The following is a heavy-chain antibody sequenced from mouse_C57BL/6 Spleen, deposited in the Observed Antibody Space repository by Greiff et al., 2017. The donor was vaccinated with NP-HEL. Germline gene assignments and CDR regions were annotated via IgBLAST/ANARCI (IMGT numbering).Heavy chain of an antibody. V-gene: IGHV1-72*01. D-gene: IGHD3-2*02. J-gene: IGHJ2*01. CDR2: IDPNSGGT. CDR1: GYTFTSYW. CDR3: AREGGRQLRLRPLFDY. Sequence: QVQLQQPGAELVKPGASVKLSCKASGYTFTSYWMHWVKQRPGRGLEWIGRIDPNSGGTKYNEKFKSKATLTVDKPSSTAYMQLSSLTSEDSAVYYCAREGGRQLRLRPLFDYWGQGTTLTVSS.